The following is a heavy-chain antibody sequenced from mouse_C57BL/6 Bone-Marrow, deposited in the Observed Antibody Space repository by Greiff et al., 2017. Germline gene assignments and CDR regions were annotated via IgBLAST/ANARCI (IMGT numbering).Heavy chain of an antibody. D-gene: IGHD2-2*01. CDR1: GYTFTSYW. V-gene: IGHV1-61*01. Sequence: VQLQQPGAELVRPGSSVKLSCKASGYTFTSYWMDWVKQRPGQGLEWIGNIYPSDSETHYNQKFKDKATLTVDKSSSTAYMQLSSLTSEDSAVYYGARSEGLRRKDYAMDYWGQGTSVTVSS. J-gene: IGHJ4*01. CDR2: IYPSDSET. CDR3: ARSEGLRRKDYAMDY.